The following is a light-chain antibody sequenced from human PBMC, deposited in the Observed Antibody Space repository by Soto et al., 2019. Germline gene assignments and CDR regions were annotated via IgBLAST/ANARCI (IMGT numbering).Light chain of an antibody. CDR3: QTRGTDIKGV. J-gene: IGLJ2*01. Sequence: QLVLTQSPSASASLGASVKLTCTLSSGHSSYAIAWHQQQPEKGPRYLMKLNSDGSHAKGDGIPDRCSGSSSGAERYLTISSLQSEDEADYYCQTRGTDIKGVFGGGTKVTLL. CDR1: SGHSSYA. CDR2: LNSDGSH. V-gene: IGLV4-69*01.